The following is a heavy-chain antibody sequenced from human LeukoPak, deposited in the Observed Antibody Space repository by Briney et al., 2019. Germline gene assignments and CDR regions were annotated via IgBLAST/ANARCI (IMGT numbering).Heavy chain of an antibody. CDR3: ARDLYGDYSFDY. CDR1: GFTFTTYS. D-gene: IGHD4-17*01. V-gene: IGHV3-48*02. Sequence: GGSLRLSCAASGFTFTTYSMNWVRQAPGKGLEWVSYISGSTSTIKYADSVMGRFTISRDNAKNSLYLQMNSLRDEDTAVYYCARDLYGDYSFDYWGQGTLATVSS. J-gene: IGHJ4*02. CDR2: ISGSTSTI.